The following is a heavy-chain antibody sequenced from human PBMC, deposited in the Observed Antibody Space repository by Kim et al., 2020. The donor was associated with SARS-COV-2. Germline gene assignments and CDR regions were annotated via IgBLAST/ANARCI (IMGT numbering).Heavy chain of an antibody. CDR1: GGSISSSSYY. D-gene: IGHD3-10*01. J-gene: IGHJ5*02. CDR3: ARRPRLLWFGELFGSNWFDP. V-gene: IGHV4-39*01. CDR2: IYYSGST. Sequence: SETLSLTCTVSGGSISSSSYYWGWIRQPPGKGLEWIGSIYYSGSTYYNPSLKSRVTISVDTSKNQFSLKLSSVTAADTAVYYCARRPRLLWFGELFGSNWFDPWGQGTLVTVSS.